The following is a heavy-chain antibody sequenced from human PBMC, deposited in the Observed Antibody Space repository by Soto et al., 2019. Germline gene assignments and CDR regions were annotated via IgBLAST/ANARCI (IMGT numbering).Heavy chain of an antibody. V-gene: IGHV3-30*18. Sequence: QVQLVESGGGVVQPGRSLRLSWAASGFSFRYYGMHLVRQAPGKGLEGVALISYDGSDEYYADSVKGRFTISRDNSNNTLYLQMNSPKSEDTAVYYCAKDRRDYGGNIFDYWGQGTVVTVSS. CDR1: GFSFRYYG. J-gene: IGHJ4*02. CDR3: AKDRRDYGGNIFDY. D-gene: IGHD4-17*01. CDR2: ISYDGSDE.